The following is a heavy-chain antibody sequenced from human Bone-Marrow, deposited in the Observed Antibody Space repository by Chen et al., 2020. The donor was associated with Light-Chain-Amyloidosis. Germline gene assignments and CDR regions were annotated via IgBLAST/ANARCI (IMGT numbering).Heavy chain of an antibody. J-gene: IGHJ5*02. Sequence: QLQLQESGPGMVKPSETLSLTCTVSGGPISHNIYYWAWIRQPPGQGLELIGSVYYTGSAYYSPSLKSRVTMSVDTSRNQFSLSLSSVTAADTAIYFCARDTHYDFQNGPLSWFDPWGRGALVTVSS. CDR3: ARDTHYDFQNGPLSWFDP. V-gene: IGHV4-39*07. D-gene: IGHD3-3*01. CDR2: VYYTGSA. CDR1: GGPISHNIYY.